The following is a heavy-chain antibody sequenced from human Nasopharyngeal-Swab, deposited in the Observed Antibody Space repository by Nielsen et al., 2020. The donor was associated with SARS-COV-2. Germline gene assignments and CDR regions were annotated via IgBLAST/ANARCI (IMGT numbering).Heavy chain of an antibody. J-gene: IGHJ5*02. CDR2: INTNTGNP. D-gene: IGHD3-9*01. V-gene: IGHV7-4-1*02. Sequence: ASEKVSCKASGYTFTSYAMNWVRQAPGQGLEWMGWINTNTGNPTYAQGFTGRFVFSLDTSVSKAYLQISSLKAEDTAVYYCARVSSYDILTGYYNNWFDPWGQGTLVTVSS. CDR1: GYTFTSYA. CDR3: ARVSSYDILTGYYNNWFDP.